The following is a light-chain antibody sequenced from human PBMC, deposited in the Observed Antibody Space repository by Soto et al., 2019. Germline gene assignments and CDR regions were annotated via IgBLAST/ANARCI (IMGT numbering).Light chain of an antibody. CDR3: QQRSNWL. CDR2: DAS. Sequence: ENVLTQSPATLSLSPGERATLSCRASQSVSNYVAWYQQKPGQAPRLLIYDASNRATGIPARLSGSGSGTDFTLTSSSLEPEDFAVYFCQQRSNWLFGPGTKVNIK. V-gene: IGKV3-11*01. J-gene: IGKJ3*01. CDR1: QSVSNY.